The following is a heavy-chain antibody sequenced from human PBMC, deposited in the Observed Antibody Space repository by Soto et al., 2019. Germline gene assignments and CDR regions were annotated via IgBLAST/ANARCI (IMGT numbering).Heavy chain of an antibody. J-gene: IGHJ6*02. CDR3: ARGTPHDYGDYYCGMDV. CDR1: GYSFTSYW. V-gene: IGHV5-10-1*01. CDR2: IDPSDSYS. D-gene: IGHD4-17*01. Sequence: GESLKISCTGSGYSFTSYWITWVRQMPGKGLEWMGRIDPSDSYSSYSPSFQGHVTISADKSITTAYLQWSSLKASDTAIYYCARGTPHDYGDYYCGMDVWGQGTTVTVSS.